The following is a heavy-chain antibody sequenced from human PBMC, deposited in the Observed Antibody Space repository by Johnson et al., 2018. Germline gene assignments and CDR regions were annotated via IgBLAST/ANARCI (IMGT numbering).Heavy chain of an antibody. V-gene: IGHV3-21*01. J-gene: IGHJ6*03. D-gene: IGHD2-2*01. Sequence: VQLQESGGGLVQPGGSLRLSCAASGFTFSSYWMHWVRQAPGKGLEWVSSFSSSSSYIYYADSVKGRFTISRDNAKNSLYLQMNTLRAEDTAVYYCARSIVPAATXXXYSYYRDVWGXXXTVTVSS. CDR3: ARSIVPAATXXXYSYYRDV. CDR2: FSSSSSYI. CDR1: GFTFSSYW.